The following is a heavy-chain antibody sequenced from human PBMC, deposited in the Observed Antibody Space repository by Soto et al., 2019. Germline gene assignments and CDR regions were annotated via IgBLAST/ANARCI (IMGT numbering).Heavy chain of an antibody. D-gene: IGHD3-10*01. Sequence: LCVTCTVSGGSLSSGDYYWSWIRQPTGRGLEWIGYIYYSGSTYYNPSLKSRVTISVDTSKNQFSLKLSSVTAADTAVYYCARLRKVVRGVNWFDPWGQGTLVTVSS. CDR2: IYYSGST. CDR3: ARLRKVVRGVNWFDP. CDR1: GGSLSSGDYY. V-gene: IGHV4-30-4*01. J-gene: IGHJ5*02.